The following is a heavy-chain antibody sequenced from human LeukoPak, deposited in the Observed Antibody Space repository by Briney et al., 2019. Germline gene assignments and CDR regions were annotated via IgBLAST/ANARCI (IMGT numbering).Heavy chain of an antibody. CDR2: ISAYNGNT. Sequence: ASVKVSCKASGYTFTSYGISWVRQAPGQGLEWMGWISAYNGNTNYAQKLQGRVTMTTDTSTSTAYMELRSLRSDDTAVYYCAREETYGFGDLGNYFDYWGQGTLVTVSS. J-gene: IGHJ4*02. CDR1: GYTFTSYG. CDR3: AREETYGFGDLGNYFDY. D-gene: IGHD3-10*01. V-gene: IGHV1-18*01.